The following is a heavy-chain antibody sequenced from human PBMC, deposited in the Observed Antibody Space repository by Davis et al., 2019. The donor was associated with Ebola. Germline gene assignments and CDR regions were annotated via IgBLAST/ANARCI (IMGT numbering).Heavy chain of an antibody. CDR3: AKLVSVTGTADEFDI. D-gene: IGHD1-20*01. CDR2: ISHDGSDI. CDR1: GFSFSNFG. V-gene: IGHV3-30*18. J-gene: IGHJ3*02. Sequence: PGGSLRLSCAASGFSFSNFGMHWVRQAPGKGLEWVGIISHDGSDIKYGDSVKGRFTISRDNSKNTLFLQMSSLTSDDTGVYYCAKLVSVTGTADEFDIWGHGTRVTVSS.